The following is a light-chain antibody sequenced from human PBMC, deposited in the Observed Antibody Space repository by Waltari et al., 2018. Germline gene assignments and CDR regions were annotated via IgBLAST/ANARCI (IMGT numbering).Light chain of an antibody. CDR1: QSISRY. CDR3: QKYGSLPAT. CDR2: DAS. V-gene: IGKV3-20*01. Sequence: EIMLTQSPGTLSLSPGESATLSCRASQSISRYLAWYQHKPGQAPMLLIYDASSRATGIPDRFSGSGSGTDFSLTISRLEPEDFAVYYCQKYGSLPATFGQGTKVEIK. J-gene: IGKJ1*01.